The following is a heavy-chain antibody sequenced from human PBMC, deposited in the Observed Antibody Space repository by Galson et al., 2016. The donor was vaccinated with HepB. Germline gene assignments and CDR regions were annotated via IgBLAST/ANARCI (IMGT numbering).Heavy chain of an antibody. J-gene: IGHJ6*04. CDR2: VYRGKT. Sequence: SETLSLTCTISDGSISNSGFSWGWIRQPPGRGLEWIGTVYRGKTYYNPSLGGRVTISVGVSTDLLSLKMTSVTAADTAVYYCASVSGSSLNHGMDVWGKGTTVIVSS. V-gene: IGHV4-39*01. D-gene: IGHD1-26*01. CDR3: ASVSGSSLNHGMDV. CDR1: DGSISNSGFS.